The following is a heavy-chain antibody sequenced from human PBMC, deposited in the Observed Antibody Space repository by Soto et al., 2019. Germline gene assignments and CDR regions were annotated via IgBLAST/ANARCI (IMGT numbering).Heavy chain of an antibody. CDR1: GYTFTSDY. Sequence: QVQLVQSGAEVKKPGASVKVSCKASGYTFTSDYINWVRQAPGQGLEWMGIINPSGGSTSYAQKLQGRVTMTGDTSTSTVYMELTSLRSDDTAVYYCARSVAADYWGQGTLVTVSS. V-gene: IGHV1-46*03. J-gene: IGHJ4*02. CDR3: ARSVAADY. CDR2: INPSGGST. D-gene: IGHD6-13*01.